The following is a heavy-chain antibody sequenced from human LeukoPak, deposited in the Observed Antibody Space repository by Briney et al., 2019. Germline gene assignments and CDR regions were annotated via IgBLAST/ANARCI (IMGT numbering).Heavy chain of an antibody. CDR3: ARTRGAGPGGHFDC. V-gene: IGHV3-11*01. D-gene: IGHD3-10*01. J-gene: IGHJ4*02. Sequence: PGGSLRLSCAASGFSFNDEYMSWIRQAPGQGLQWIAYISASGDFRRSTDSVKGQFTISRDNAKRLLYLQMDSLGEEDTAVYYCARTRGAGPGGHFDCWGQGVLVIVSS. CDR1: GFSFNDEY. CDR2: ISASGDFR.